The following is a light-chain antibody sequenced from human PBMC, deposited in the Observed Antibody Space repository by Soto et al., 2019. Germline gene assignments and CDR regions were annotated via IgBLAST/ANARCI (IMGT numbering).Light chain of an antibody. CDR3: QQYDSSPWT. Sequence: EIVLTQSPGTLSLSPGERATLSCRASQSVSSNHLAWYQQKTGQTPRLLIYIASNRAPGIPDRFSGSGSGTHFTLTISRVEPEDFALYYCQQYDSSPWTFGQGTKVEIK. V-gene: IGKV3-20*01. CDR1: QSVSSNH. J-gene: IGKJ1*01. CDR2: IAS.